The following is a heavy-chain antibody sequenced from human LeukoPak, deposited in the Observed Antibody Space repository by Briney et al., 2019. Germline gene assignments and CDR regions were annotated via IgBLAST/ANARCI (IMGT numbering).Heavy chain of an antibody. CDR1: GFTFDDYG. CDR2: IIWNGGRT. V-gene: IGHV3-20*04. Sequence: RGSLRLSCAASGFTFDDYGMSWVRQAPGKGLEWVSNIIWNGGRTGYADSVKGRFTISRDNAKNSLYLQMNSLRAEDTAFYYCARDYYDSSGYSSFDYWGQGTLVTVSS. CDR3: ARDYYDSSGYSSFDY. J-gene: IGHJ4*02. D-gene: IGHD3-22*01.